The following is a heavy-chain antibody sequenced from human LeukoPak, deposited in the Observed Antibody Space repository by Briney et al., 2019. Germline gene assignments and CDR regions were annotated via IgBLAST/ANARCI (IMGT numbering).Heavy chain of an antibody. CDR1: GYMFSAYY. V-gene: IGHV1-2*02. D-gene: IGHD3-22*01. Sequence: ASVKVSCKASGYMFSAYYINWVRQSPGLGLEWLGWINPNSGGTNYAQKFQGRVSMTSDSSISTAYLELNSLRSDDTAIYFCARGKDDSTGHYDAFDVWGHGTMVTVPS. CDR3: ARGKDDSTGHYDAFDV. J-gene: IGHJ3*01. CDR2: INPNSGGT.